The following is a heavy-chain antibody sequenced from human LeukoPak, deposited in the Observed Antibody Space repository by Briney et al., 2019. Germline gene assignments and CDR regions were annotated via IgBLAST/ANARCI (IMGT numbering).Heavy chain of an antibody. CDR2: ISRNSGLI. V-gene: IGHV3-9*01. CDR3: TKDFGEWWGAFDI. J-gene: IGHJ3*02. D-gene: IGHD2-15*01. Sequence: PGGSLRLSCAASGFTFDDYAMHWVRQAPGKGLEWVSSISRNSGLIDYADSVKGRFTISRDNAKNSLYLQMNSLRAEDTALYYCTKDFGEWWGAFDIWGQGTMATVFS. CDR1: GFTFDDYA.